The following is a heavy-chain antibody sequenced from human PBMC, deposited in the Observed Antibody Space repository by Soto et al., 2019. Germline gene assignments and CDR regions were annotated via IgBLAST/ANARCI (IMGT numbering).Heavy chain of an antibody. J-gene: IGHJ4*02. V-gene: IGHV1-3*01. Sequence: QVQLVQSGAEVKKPGASVKVSCKASGYTFTSYAMHWVRQAPGQRLEWMGWINAGTGNTKYSQKVPSRVTITRDTSASTADMELSSLRSEDTAVYYCARMRGGCSGGSCYSDYWGKGTLVTVSS. CDR1: GYTFTSYA. CDR3: ARMRGGCSGGSCYSDY. D-gene: IGHD2-15*01. CDR2: INAGTGNT.